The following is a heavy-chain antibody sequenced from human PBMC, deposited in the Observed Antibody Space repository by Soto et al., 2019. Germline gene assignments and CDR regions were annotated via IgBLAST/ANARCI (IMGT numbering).Heavy chain of an antibody. CDR2: ISGSGGST. J-gene: IGHJ4*02. Sequence: EVQLLESGGGLVQPGGSLRLSCAASGFTFSSYAMSWVRQAPGKGLEWVSAISGSGGSTYYADSVKGRFTISRDNSKNTLYLQMNSLRAEDTAVYYCAKDQDLRYFDWIEGPFDYWGQGTLVTVSS. CDR3: AKDQDLRYFDWIEGPFDY. D-gene: IGHD3-9*01. CDR1: GFTFSSYA. V-gene: IGHV3-23*01.